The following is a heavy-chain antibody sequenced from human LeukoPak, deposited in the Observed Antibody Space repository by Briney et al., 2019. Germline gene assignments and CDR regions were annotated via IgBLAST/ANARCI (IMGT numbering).Heavy chain of an antibody. CDR2: IKQDGSEK. CDR3: ARLVVVVVAAGGYYYYYMDV. D-gene: IGHD2-15*01. Sequence: PGGSLRLSCAASGFTFSSYWMSWVRQAPGKGLEWVANIKQDGSEKYYVDSVKGRFTISRDNAKNSLYLQMNSLRAEDTAVYYCARLVVVVVAAGGYYYYYMDVWGKGTTVTVSS. V-gene: IGHV3-7*01. CDR1: GFTFSSYW. J-gene: IGHJ6*03.